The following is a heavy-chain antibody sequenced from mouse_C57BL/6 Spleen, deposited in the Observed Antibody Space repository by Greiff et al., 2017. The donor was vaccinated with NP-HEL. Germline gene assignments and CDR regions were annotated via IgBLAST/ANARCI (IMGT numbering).Heavy chain of an antibody. D-gene: IGHD2-5*01. Sequence: QVQLQQPGAELVKPGASVKLSCKASGYTFTSYWMHWVKQRPGQGLEWIGMIHPNSGSTNYNEKFKSKATLTVDKSSSTAYMQLSSLTSEDSAVYYCARSTYYSNYDYAMDYWGQGTSVTGSS. J-gene: IGHJ4*01. CDR1: GYTFTSYW. CDR2: IHPNSGST. V-gene: IGHV1-64*01. CDR3: ARSTYYSNYDYAMDY.